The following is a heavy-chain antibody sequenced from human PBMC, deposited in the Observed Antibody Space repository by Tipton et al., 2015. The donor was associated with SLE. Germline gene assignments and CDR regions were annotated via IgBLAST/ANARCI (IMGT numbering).Heavy chain of an antibody. Sequence: TLSLTCTVSGASIKSGSYFWTWIRQPAGKGLEWIGRMFSSGDTNYNPSLKGRLTMSVDTTKNQFSLTVNSVTAADTAVYYCARENVAADGALAVWGQGTMVTVAS. CDR3: ARENVAADGALAV. CDR2: MFSSGDT. CDR1: GASIKSGSYF. D-gene: IGHD6-13*01. J-gene: IGHJ3*01. V-gene: IGHV4-61*02.